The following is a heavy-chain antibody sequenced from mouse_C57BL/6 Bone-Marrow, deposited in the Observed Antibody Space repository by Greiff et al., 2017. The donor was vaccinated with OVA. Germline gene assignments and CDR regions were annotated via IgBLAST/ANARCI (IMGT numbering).Heavy chain of an antibody. Sequence: EVQLEEPGPGLVKPSQSLSLTCSVTGYSITSGYYWNWIRQFPGNKLELMVYISYGGSNNYNPSLKNRISLTLDTSKNQFFLKLNSVTTEDTATYYCASLRYRYLDDWGTGTTVTVSS. V-gene: IGHV3-6*01. CDR1: GYSITSGYY. D-gene: IGHD2-12*01. CDR3: ASLRYRYLDD. CDR2: ISYGGSN. J-gene: IGHJ1*03.